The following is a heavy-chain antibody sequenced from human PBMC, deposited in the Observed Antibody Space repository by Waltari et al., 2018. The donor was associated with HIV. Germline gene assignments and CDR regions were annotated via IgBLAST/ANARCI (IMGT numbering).Heavy chain of an antibody. CDR1: GYSISSDYY. J-gene: IGHJ4*02. D-gene: IGHD5-18*01. Sequence: QVQLHESGPGMVKPSETLSLTCAVSGYSISSDYYWGWIRQPPGKGLEWIGSASRSGSTYYSPSLKSRVTISLDTSKNQFSLKLNSMAAADTAVYYCGSGSRRGHSHGIDYWGQGTLVTVSS. CDR3: GSGSRRGHSHGIDY. CDR2: ASRSGST. V-gene: IGHV4-38-2*01.